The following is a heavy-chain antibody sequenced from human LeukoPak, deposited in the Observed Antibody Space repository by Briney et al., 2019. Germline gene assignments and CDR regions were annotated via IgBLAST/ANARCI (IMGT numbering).Heavy chain of an antibody. J-gene: IGHJ4*02. CDR3: ARLDRETYCSSTSCYVY. Sequence: GGSLRLSCAASGFTFSSYGMHWVRQAPGKGLEWVAFIRYDGSNKYYADSVKGRFTISRDNSKNTLYLQMNSLRAEDTAVYYCARLDRETYCSSTSCYVYWGQGTLVTVS. V-gene: IGHV3-30*02. CDR1: GFTFSSYG. D-gene: IGHD2-2*01. CDR2: IRYDGSNK.